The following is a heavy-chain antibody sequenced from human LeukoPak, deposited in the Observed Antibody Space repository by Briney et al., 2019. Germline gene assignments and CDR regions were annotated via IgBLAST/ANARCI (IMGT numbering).Heavy chain of an antibody. CDR3: ARDLGQGY. V-gene: IGHV3-48*01. J-gene: IGHJ4*02. CDR1: GFTFSTYS. Sequence: PGGSLRLSCAASGFTFSTYSMNWVRQAPGKGLEWVSYISSNNFTVYYADSVKGRFTISRDNAKNSLYLQMNSLRAEDTAVYYCARDLGQGYWGQGTLVTVSS. CDR2: ISSNNFTV.